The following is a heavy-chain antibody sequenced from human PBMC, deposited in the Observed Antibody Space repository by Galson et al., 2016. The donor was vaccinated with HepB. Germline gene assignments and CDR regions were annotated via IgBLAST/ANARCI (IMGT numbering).Heavy chain of an antibody. CDR1: GFSISIYS. J-gene: IGHJ5*01. Sequence: SLRLSCAASGFSISIYSMNWVRQAPGTGLEWVSAIRGSGTGTSYTDSVKGRFTISRDNSKNTLYLQMNSLRDEDTAVYYCARDPGYCTGTSCHKDSWGQGTLVIVSS. CDR2: IRGSGTGT. CDR3: ARDPGYCTGTSCHKDS. V-gene: IGHV3-23*01. D-gene: IGHD2-2*02.